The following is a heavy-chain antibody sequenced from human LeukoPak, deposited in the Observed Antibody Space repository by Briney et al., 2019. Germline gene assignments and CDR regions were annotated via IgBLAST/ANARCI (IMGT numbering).Heavy chain of an antibody. D-gene: IGHD1-26*01. CDR1: GFTFSSYS. V-gene: IGHV3-21*01. CDR3: ARPPKWELRTFDI. Sequence: GGSLRLSCAASGFTFSSYSMNWARQAPGKGLEGVSSISSSSSYIYYADSVKGRFTISRDNAKNSLYLQMNSLRAEDTAVYYCARPPKWELRTFDIWGQGTVVTVSS. J-gene: IGHJ3*02. CDR2: ISSSSSYI.